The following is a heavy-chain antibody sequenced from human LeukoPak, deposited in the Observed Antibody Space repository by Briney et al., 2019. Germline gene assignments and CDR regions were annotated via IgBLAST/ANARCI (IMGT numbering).Heavy chain of an antibody. CDR3: AKDRLYYYDSRLAAFDI. V-gene: IGHV3-9*01. CDR2: ISWDGGSI. CDR1: GFTFDDYA. D-gene: IGHD3-22*01. J-gene: IGHJ3*02. Sequence: GRSLRLSCAASGFTFDDYAMNWVRHAPGEGLEWVSGISWDGGSIGYAESVKGRFTMSRDNAKNSLYLQMNSLRAEDTALYYCAKDRLYYYDSRLAAFDICGEGTMGTVSS.